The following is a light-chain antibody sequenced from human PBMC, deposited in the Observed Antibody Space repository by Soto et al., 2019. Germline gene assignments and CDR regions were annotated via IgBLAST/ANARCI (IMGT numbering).Light chain of an antibody. CDR2: EVS. Sequence: QSALTQPRSVSGSPGQSVTISCTGTNSDVGTYNYVSWYQQHPGKAPKLMIYEVSKRPSGVPDRFSGSKSGNTASLTVSGLQAEDEADYYCSSYAGSNNLLFGGGTKLTVL. J-gene: IGLJ2*01. CDR1: NSDVGTYNY. V-gene: IGLV2-8*01. CDR3: SSYAGSNNLL.